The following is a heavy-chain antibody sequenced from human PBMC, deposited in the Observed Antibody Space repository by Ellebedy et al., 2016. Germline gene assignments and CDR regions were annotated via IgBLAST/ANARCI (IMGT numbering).Heavy chain of an antibody. CDR3: ARGARYAN. Sequence: GESLKISCAASGFTFSDYSMTWIRQAPGKGLEWVSYVSSSGAIKYYADSVKGRFTISRDDAKTSLYLQMDSLRVEDTAVYYCARGARYANWGQGTLVTVSS. V-gene: IGHV3-11*01. J-gene: IGHJ4*02. CDR2: VSSSGAIK. D-gene: IGHD2-2*01. CDR1: GFTFSDYS.